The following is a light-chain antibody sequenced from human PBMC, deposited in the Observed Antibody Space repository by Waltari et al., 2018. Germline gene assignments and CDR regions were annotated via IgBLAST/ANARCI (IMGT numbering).Light chain of an antibody. CDR2: EVT. J-gene: IGLJ1*01. CDR1: SSDVGGYNY. Sequence: QSALTQPPSASGSPGQSVTISCTGTSSDVGGYNYVSWYQQHPGKAPKLMIYEVTKRPSVVPDRFSGSKSGNTASLTVSGLQAEDEAEYFCSSYAGSNNFVFGSGTDVTVL. CDR3: SSYAGSNNFV. V-gene: IGLV2-8*01.